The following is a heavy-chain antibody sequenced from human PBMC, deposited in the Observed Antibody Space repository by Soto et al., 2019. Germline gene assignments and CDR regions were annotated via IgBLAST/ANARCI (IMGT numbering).Heavy chain of an antibody. CDR1: GFSLSNARMG. CDR3: ARIRDEDCSGGSCYYYFAY. J-gene: IGHJ4*02. Sequence: QVTLKESGPVLVKPTETLTLTCTVSGFSLSNARMGVSWIRQPPGKALEWLAHIFSNDEKSYSTSLKSKLTISKDTSKSQVVLTMTNMDPVDTATYYCARIRDEDCSGGSCYYYFAYWGQGTLVTVSS. D-gene: IGHD2-15*01. CDR2: IFSNDEK. V-gene: IGHV2-26*01.